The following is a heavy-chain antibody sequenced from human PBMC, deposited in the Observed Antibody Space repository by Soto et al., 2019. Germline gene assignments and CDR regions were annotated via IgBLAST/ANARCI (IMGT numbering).Heavy chain of an antibody. V-gene: IGHV4-34*01. J-gene: IGHJ4*02. CDR1: GDSFNSNYY. D-gene: IGHD1-20*01. CDR3: ARGSWSIRFHH. CDR2: IYHNGGT. Sequence: PSETLSLTCAVYGDSFNSNYYWTWIRQPPGKGLEWIGEIYHNGGTNYSPSLKSRVTISEDTSKSQFSLNLNSVTAADTAVYYCARGSWSIRFHHWGQGSLGTVSS.